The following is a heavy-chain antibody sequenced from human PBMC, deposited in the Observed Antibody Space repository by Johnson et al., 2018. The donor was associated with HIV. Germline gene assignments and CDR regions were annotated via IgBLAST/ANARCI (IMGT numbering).Heavy chain of an antibody. CDR1: GFTFSSYA. Sequence: VQLVESGGGLVQPGGSLRLSCAASGFTFSSYAMNWVRQAPGKGLEWVSAISGSGGSTYYADPVKGRFPISRDNAKNTLYLQMTSLSAEDTAVYYCARGSTDYSGSYPRDAFDIWGQGTMVTVSS. V-gene: IGHV3-23*04. CDR3: ARGSTDYSGSYPRDAFDI. J-gene: IGHJ3*02. CDR2: ISGSGGST. D-gene: IGHD1-26*01.